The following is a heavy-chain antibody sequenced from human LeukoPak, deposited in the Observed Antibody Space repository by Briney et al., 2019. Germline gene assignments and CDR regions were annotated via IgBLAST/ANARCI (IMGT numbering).Heavy chain of an antibody. CDR2: IYYSGST. CDR1: GVSISSYY. J-gene: IGHJ5*02. Sequence: SETLSLTCTASGVSISSYYWNWVRQPPGKGLVWVGYIYYSGSTNYNPSLKSRVTIPVDTTKHKFSLKLSSVTAADTAVYYCARDWMGYYDSSGWFDPWGKGTLVTVSS. V-gene: IGHV4-59*01. D-gene: IGHD3-22*01. CDR3: ARDWMGYYDSSGWFDP.